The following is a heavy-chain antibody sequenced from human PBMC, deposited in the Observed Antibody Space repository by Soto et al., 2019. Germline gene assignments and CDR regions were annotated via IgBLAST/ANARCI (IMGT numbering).Heavy chain of an antibody. CDR3: ARRGSEAATGGGGFDI. Sequence: EVQLVESGGGLVKPGGSLRLSCEASGFTFINYNMNWVRQAPGKGLEWVSFISLISTYISYADSVKGRFTISRDNAQNPLYLQMDSLRAEDTAVYYCARRGSEAATGGGGFDIWGQGTMVIVSS. J-gene: IGHJ3*02. D-gene: IGHD6-25*01. CDR1: GFTFINYN. CDR2: ISLISTYI. V-gene: IGHV3-21*01.